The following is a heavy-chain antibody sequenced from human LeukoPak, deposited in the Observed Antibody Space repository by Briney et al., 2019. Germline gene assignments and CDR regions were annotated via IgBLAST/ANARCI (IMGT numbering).Heavy chain of an antibody. CDR3: ARDLHYVAMDV. CDR2: IGSDNKP. CDR1: GFTFSAYA. D-gene: IGHD3-10*02. J-gene: IGHJ6*02. V-gene: IGHV3-23*01. Sequence: GGSLRLSCEASGFTFSAYAMTWVRQAPGEGLEWVSSIGSDNKPHYSESVKGRFAISRDNSKNILFLHLNSLRAEDTALYYCARDLHYVAMDVWGQGTTVTVSS.